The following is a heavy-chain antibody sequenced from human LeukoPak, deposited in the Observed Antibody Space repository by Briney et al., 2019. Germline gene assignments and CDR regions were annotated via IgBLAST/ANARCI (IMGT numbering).Heavy chain of an antibody. Sequence: GGSLRLSCAASGITFTTYAMSWVRQAPGKGLEWVSVITGNGGSTDYADFVKGRFTISRDNSKNTLYLQMNSLSVEDTAVYYCARVGYYASGPFSYFDYWGQGTLVTVSS. J-gene: IGHJ4*02. V-gene: IGHV3-23*01. D-gene: IGHD3-10*01. CDR2: ITGNGGST. CDR3: ARVGYYASGPFSYFDY. CDR1: GITFTTYA.